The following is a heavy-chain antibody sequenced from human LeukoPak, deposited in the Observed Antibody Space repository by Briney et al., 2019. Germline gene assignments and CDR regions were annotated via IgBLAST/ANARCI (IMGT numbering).Heavy chain of an antibody. CDR3: AKALGATTKVPPDY. CDR2: ISGSGGST. V-gene: IGHV3-23*01. CDR1: GFTFSSYA. D-gene: IGHD5-12*01. J-gene: IGHJ4*02. Sequence: PGGSLRLSCAASGFTFSSYAMSWVRQAPGKGLEWVSAISGSGGSTYYADPVKGRFTISRDNSKNTLYLQMNSLRAEDTAVYYCAKALGATTKVPPDYWGQGTLVTVSS.